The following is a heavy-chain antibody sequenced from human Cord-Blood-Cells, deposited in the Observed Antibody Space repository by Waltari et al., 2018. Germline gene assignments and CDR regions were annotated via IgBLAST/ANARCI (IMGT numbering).Heavy chain of an antibody. CDR3: AREVELVVDY. J-gene: IGHJ4*02. V-gene: IGHV3-30*04. CDR2: ISYDGSNK. CDR1: GFTFSSYA. D-gene: IGHD1-7*01. Sequence: QVQLVESGGGVVQPGRSLRLSCAASGFTFSSYAMHWVRQAPGKGLEWVGVISYDGSNKYYADSVKGRFTISRDNSKNTLYLQMNSLRAEDTAVYYCAREVELVVDYWGQGTLVTVSS.